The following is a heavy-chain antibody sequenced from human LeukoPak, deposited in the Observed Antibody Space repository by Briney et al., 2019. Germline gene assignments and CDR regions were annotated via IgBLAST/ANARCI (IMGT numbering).Heavy chain of an antibody. D-gene: IGHD3-9*01. CDR2: ISYDGSNK. CDR1: GFTFSSYG. CDR3: AKDWGPYDILTGYSDY. Sequence: GGSLRLSCAASGFTFSSYGMHWVRQAPGKGLEWVAVISYDGSNKYYADSVKGRFTISRDNSKNTLFLQMNSLRAEDTAVYYCAKDWGPYDILTGYSDYWGQGTLVTVSS. J-gene: IGHJ4*02. V-gene: IGHV3-30*18.